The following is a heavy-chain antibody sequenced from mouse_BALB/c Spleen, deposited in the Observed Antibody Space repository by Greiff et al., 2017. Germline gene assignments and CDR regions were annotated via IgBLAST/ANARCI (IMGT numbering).Heavy chain of an antibody. CDR1: GFTFSSYT. CDR2: ISSGGSYT. CDR3: TRDQAITTASWFAY. D-gene: IGHD1-1*01. J-gene: IGHJ3*01. V-gene: IGHV5-6-4*01. Sequence: EVMLVESGGGLVKPGGSLKLSCAASGFTFSSYTMSWVRQTPEKRLEWVATISSGGSYTYYPDSVKGRFTISRDNAKNTLYLQMSSLKSEDTAMYYCTRDQAITTASWFAYWGQGTLVTVSA.